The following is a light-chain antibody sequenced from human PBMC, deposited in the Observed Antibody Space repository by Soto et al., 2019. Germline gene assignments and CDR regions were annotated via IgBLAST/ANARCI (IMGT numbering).Light chain of an antibody. V-gene: IGLV3-1*01. Sequence: SSELTQPPSVSVSPGQTASITCSGDKLGDKYVCWYQQKPGQSPVLVMYQDTKRPSGIPERFSGSNSGSTATLTISGTQAMDEADYYCQAWDSSTAVFGGGTKLTVL. CDR2: QDT. CDR1: KLGDKY. CDR3: QAWDSSTAV. J-gene: IGLJ2*01.